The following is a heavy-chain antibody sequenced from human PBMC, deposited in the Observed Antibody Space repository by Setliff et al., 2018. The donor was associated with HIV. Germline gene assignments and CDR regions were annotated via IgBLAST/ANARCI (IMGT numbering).Heavy chain of an antibody. Sequence: SETLSLTCAVYGESLSDYYWSWIRQPPGEGLEWIGEINHNKSSDYNPSLKSRVTMSVDTSKNQFSLKVKSVTAADTAVYYCARQKKSSSWSPNDYWGQGTLVTVSS. J-gene: IGHJ4*02. CDR2: INHNKSS. D-gene: IGHD2-2*01. CDR3: ARQKKSSSWSPNDY. V-gene: IGHV4-34*01. CDR1: GESLSDYY.